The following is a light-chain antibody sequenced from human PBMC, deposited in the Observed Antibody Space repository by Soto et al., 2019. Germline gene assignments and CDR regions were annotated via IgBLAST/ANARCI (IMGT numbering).Light chain of an antibody. CDR3: QQTNNFPLT. CDR2: GAS. CDR1: QSVSYSY. V-gene: IGKV3-20*01. Sequence: ETVLTQSPGTLSLSPGERATLSCRASQSVSYSYLAWYKHKPGQAPRLLIYGASGRATGIPARFSGSGSGTNVTLSINSLQPEDFAAYYCQQTNNFPLTFGGGTKVDIK. J-gene: IGKJ4*01.